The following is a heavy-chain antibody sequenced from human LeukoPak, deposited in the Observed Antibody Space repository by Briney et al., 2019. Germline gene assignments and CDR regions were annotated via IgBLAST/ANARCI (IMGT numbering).Heavy chain of an antibody. D-gene: IGHD6-13*01. CDR3: ARGKQQLHAFDI. Sequence: GGSLRLSCAASGFTFSSYRMNWVRQAPGKVLEWVSSISSSSSYIYYADSVKGRFTISRDNAKNSLYLQMNSLRAEDTAVYYCARGKQQLHAFDIWGQGTMVTVSS. V-gene: IGHV3-21*01. CDR2: ISSSSSYI. CDR1: GFTFSSYR. J-gene: IGHJ3*02.